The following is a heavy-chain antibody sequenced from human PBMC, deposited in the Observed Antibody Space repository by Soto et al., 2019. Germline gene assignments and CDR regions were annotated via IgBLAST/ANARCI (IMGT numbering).Heavy chain of an antibody. V-gene: IGHV3-23*01. CDR3: AKDLKAPSY. J-gene: IGHJ4*02. CDR2: ISGGNT. Sequence: GGSLRLSCAASGFTFSSYWMSWVRQAPGKGLEWVSAISGGNTYYADSVKGRFTISTDNSKNTLDLQMNSLRAEDTAIYYCAKDLKAPSYWGQGTLVTVSS. CDR1: GFTFSSYW.